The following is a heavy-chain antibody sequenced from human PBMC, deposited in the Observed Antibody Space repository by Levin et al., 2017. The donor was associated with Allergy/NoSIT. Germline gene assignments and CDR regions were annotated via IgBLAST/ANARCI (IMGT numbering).Heavy chain of an antibody. V-gene: IGHV1-2*06. CDR1: GYTFTGYY. J-gene: IGHJ4*02. D-gene: IGHD1-26*01. CDR3: ARAPPSIVGATSQTFDY. Sequence: GESLKISCKASGYTFTGYYMHWVRQAPGQGLEWMGRINPNSGGTNYAQKFQGRVTMTRDTSISTAYMELSRLRSDDTAVYYCARAPPSIVGATSQTFDYWGQGTLVTVSS. CDR2: INPNSGGT.